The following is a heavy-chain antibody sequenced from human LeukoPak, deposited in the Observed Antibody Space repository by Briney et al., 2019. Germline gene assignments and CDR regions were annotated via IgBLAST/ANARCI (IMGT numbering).Heavy chain of an antibody. D-gene: IGHD6-6*01. CDR2: IIPIFGTA. CDR3: ARVKLRYSSSKGFNY. CDR1: GYTFTSYY. V-gene: IGHV1-69*13. Sequence: SVKVSCKASGYTFTSYYMHWVRQAPGQGLEWMGGIIPIFGTANYAQKFQGRVTITADESTSTAYMELSSLRSEDTAVYYCARVKLRYSSSKGFNYWGQGTLVTVSS. J-gene: IGHJ4*02.